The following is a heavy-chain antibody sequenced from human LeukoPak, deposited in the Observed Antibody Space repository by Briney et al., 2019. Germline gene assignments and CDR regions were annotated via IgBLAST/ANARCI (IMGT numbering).Heavy chain of an antibody. J-gene: IGHJ4*02. CDR3: AREAYCGGDCYLKPPDY. D-gene: IGHD2-21*02. Sequence: GGSLRLSCAASGFTFSSYEMNCVRQAPGKGLEWVSYISSSGSTIYYADSVKGRFTISRDNAKNSLYLQMNSLRAEDTAVYYCAREAYCGGDCYLKPPDYWGQGTLVTVSS. CDR2: ISSSGSTI. V-gene: IGHV3-48*03. CDR1: GFTFSSYE.